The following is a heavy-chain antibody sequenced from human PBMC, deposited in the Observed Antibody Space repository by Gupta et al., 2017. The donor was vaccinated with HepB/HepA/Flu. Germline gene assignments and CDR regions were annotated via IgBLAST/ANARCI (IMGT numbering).Heavy chain of an antibody. J-gene: IGHJ4*02. CDR2: IWHDGSNR. V-gene: IGHV3-33*03. CDR1: GFTFLRYG. D-gene: IGHD3-22*01. CDR3: AKDSRESSGYVPH. Sequence: QVQLVESGGGVVLPGGSLRLSCAASGFTFLRYGLHWVRQAPGKGLEWVAVIWHDGSNRYFADSGKGRYTISRDNSKHISHLQMNNLTVEDTAVYYCAKDSRESSGYVPHWGPGTLVTVSS.